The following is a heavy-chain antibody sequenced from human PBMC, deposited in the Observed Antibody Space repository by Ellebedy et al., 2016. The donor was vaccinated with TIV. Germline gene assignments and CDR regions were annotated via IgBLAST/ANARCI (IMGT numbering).Heavy chain of an antibody. Sequence: GGSLRLSCAASGFTFSGYSMNWIRQAPGKGLEWVSFMDHTGTTTYYADSVRGRFTISRDNADSSLYLQMNSLRAEDTAVYYCARVVTVTTGGLGIWGQGTMVTVSS. J-gene: IGHJ3*02. CDR1: GFTFSGYS. CDR2: MDHTGTTT. D-gene: IGHD4-17*01. CDR3: ARVVTVTTGGLGI. V-gene: IGHV3-48*04.